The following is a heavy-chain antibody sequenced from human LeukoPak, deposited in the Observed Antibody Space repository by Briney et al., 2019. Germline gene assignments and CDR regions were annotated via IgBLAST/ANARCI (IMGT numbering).Heavy chain of an antibody. CDR3: AREREYSSGSTQGRHFDY. V-gene: IGHV3-30-3*01. D-gene: IGHD6-19*01. CDR1: GFTFSSYA. J-gene: IGHJ4*02. Sequence: PGGSLRLSCAASGFTFSSYAMHWVRQAPGKGLEWVAVISYDGSNKYYADSVKGRFTISRDNSKNTLYLQMNSLTAEDTAVYYCAREREYSSGSTQGRHFDYWGQGTLVTVSS. CDR2: ISYDGSNK.